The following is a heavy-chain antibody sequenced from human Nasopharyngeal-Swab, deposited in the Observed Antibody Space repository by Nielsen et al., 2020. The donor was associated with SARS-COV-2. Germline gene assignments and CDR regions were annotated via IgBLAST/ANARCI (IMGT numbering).Heavy chain of an antibody. D-gene: IGHD2-15*01. Sequence: WVRQAPGQRLEWMGWINAGNGNTKYSQKFQGRVTITRDTSASTAYMELSSLRSEDTAVYYCARDTGDCSGGSCYPVRFDPWGQGTLVTVSS. J-gene: IGHJ5*02. V-gene: IGHV1-3*01. CDR3: ARDTGDCSGGSCYPVRFDP. CDR2: INAGNGNT.